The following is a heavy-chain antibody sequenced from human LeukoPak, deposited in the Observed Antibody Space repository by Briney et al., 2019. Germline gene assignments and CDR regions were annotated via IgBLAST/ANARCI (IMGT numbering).Heavy chain of an antibody. Sequence: GGSFXGYXXSWIRQPPGKGXXXXXEIXXSGSTNYNPSLKRRVTISVDTSKNQFSLKLSSVTAADTAVYYCARARRYCTNGVCYTWGNWFDPWGQGTLVTVSS. CDR1: GGSFXGYX. D-gene: IGHD2-8*01. CDR2: IXXSGST. CDR3: ARARRYCTNGVCYTWGNWFDP. V-gene: IGHV4-34*01. J-gene: IGHJ5*02.